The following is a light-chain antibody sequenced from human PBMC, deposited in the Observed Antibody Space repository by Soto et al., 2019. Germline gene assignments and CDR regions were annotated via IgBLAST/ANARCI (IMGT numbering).Light chain of an antibody. CDR2: EVS. V-gene: IGLV2-14*01. CDR1: SSDVGGYNY. CDR3: SSYTSSGTLV. Sequence: QSALTQPASVSGSPGQSITISCTGTSSDVGGYNYVSWYQHHPGKAPKLMIYEVSNRHSGVSNRFSGSKSGNTASLTISGLQAEDEADYYCSSYTSSGTLVFGTGTKVTVL. J-gene: IGLJ1*01.